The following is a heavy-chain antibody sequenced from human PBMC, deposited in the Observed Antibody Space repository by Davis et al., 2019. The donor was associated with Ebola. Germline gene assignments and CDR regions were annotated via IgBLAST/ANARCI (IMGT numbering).Heavy chain of an antibody. J-gene: IGHJ4*02. CDR1: GYIFTSYA. CDR3: AAHDAVVVVAATLDY. D-gene: IGHD2-15*01. Sequence: AASVKVSCKASGYIFTSYAMHWVRQAPGQRLEWMGWINGGNGDTKYSQKFRDRVTITRDTSASTSYMELSSLRSEDTAVYYCAAHDAVVVVAATLDYWGQGTLVTVSS. V-gene: IGHV1-3*01. CDR2: INGGNGDT.